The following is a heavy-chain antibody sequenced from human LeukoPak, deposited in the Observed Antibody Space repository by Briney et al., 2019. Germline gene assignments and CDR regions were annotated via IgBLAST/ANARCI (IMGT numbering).Heavy chain of an antibody. V-gene: IGHV4-4*07. Sequence: PSETLSLTCTVSGGSISSYYWSWIRQPAGKGLEWIGRIYTSGSTNYNPSLKSRVTMSVDTSKNQFSLKLSSVTAADTAVYYCARDLADISTGYYLWYFDLWGRGTLVTVSS. CDR3: ARDLADISTGYYLWYFDL. J-gene: IGHJ2*01. CDR2: IYTSGST. CDR1: GGSISSYY. D-gene: IGHD3-9*01.